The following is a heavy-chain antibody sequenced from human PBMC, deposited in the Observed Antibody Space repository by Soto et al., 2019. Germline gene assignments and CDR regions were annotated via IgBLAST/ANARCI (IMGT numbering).Heavy chain of an antibody. CDR3: ARDLGPLIVVAMGYFDY. Sequence: GGSLRLSCAASGFTFSSYAMHWVRQAPGKGLEWVAVISYDGSNKYYADSVKGRFTIPRDNSKNTLYLQMNSLRAEDTAVYYCARDLGPLIVVAMGYFDYWGQGTLVTVSS. J-gene: IGHJ4*02. V-gene: IGHV3-30-3*01. D-gene: IGHD3-22*01. CDR1: GFTFSSYA. CDR2: ISYDGSNK.